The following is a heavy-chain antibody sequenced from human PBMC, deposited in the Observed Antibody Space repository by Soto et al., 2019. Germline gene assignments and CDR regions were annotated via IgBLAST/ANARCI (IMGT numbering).Heavy chain of an antibody. CDR1: VGTFSSYA. CDR2: IIPIFGTA. CDR3: ARTWFGELGTPYYFDY. Sequence: QVQLVQSGAEVKKPGSSVKVSCKASVGTFSSYAISWVRQAPGQGLEWMGGIIPIFGTANYAQKYQGRVTITADESTSTAYMELSSLRSEDTAVYYCARTWFGELGTPYYFDYWGQGTLVTVSS. J-gene: IGHJ4*02. D-gene: IGHD3-10*01. V-gene: IGHV1-69*01.